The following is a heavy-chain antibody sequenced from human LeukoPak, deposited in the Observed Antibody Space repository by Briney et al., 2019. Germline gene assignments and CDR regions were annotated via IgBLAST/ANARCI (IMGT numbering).Heavy chain of an antibody. CDR2: MNPNSGNT. V-gene: IGHV1-8*03. D-gene: IGHD3-10*01. CDR1: GYTFTSYD. CDR3: ARGWKFETYGSYYFDY. Sequence: ASVKVSCKASGYTFTSYDINWVRQATGQGLEWMGWMNPNSGNTGYAQKFQGRVTITRNTSITTAYMELSSLRSEDTAVYYCARGWKFETYGSYYFDYWGQGTLVTVSS. J-gene: IGHJ4*02.